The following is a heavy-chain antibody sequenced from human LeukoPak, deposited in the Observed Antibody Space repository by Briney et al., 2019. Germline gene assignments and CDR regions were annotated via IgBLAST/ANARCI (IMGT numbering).Heavy chain of an antibody. J-gene: IGHJ3*02. CDR1: GFTFSSYW. D-gene: IGHD3-10*01. V-gene: IGHV3-7*01. Sequence: GGSLRLSCAASGFTFSSYWMSWVRQAPGKGLEWVANIKQDGSEKYYVDSVKGRFTISRDNAKNSLYLQMNSLRAEDTAVYCCARRLLWFGEYAFDIWGQGTMVTVSS. CDR2: IKQDGSEK. CDR3: ARRLLWFGEYAFDI.